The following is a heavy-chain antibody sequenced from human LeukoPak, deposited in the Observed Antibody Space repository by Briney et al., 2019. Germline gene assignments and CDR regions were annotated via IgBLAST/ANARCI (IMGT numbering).Heavy chain of an antibody. V-gene: IGHV3-73*01. Sequence: GGSLRLSCAASGFTFSGSAMHWVRQASGKGLEWFGRIRSKANSYATTYAASVRGRFTISRDDSKNTAYLQMNSLKTEDTAVYYCAREEPAGIAAAGTEKYNWFDPWGQGTLVTVSS. D-gene: IGHD6-13*01. CDR2: IRSKANSYAT. CDR1: GFTFSGSA. CDR3: AREEPAGIAAAGTEKYNWFDP. J-gene: IGHJ5*02.